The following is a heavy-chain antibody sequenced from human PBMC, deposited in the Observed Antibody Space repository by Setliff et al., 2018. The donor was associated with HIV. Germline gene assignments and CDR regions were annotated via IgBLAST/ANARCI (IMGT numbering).Heavy chain of an antibody. CDR1: GGSISSYY. CDR3: ARQHGSSWRFDP. CDR2: NFNSGST. V-gene: IGHV4-59*08. Sequence: KPSETLSLTCTVSGGSISSYYWSWIRQPPGKGLEWIGYNFNSGSTNYNPSLKSRVTISVDMSKNQFSLRLDSVTAADTAVYYCARQHGSSWRFDPWGQGTLVTV. J-gene: IGHJ5*02. D-gene: IGHD6-13*01.